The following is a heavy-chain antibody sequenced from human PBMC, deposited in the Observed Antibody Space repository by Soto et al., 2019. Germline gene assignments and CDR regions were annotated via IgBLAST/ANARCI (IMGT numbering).Heavy chain of an antibody. CDR2: ISGGGFNT. D-gene: IGHD4-17*01. J-gene: IGHJ4*02. CDR3: AKHFAYGGPFDY. V-gene: IGHV3-23*01. Sequence: PGGSLRLSCAAYGFTFSNYDMSWVRQAPGKGLEWVSSISGGGFNTYYADSVKGRFTISRDNSKNTLYLQMNSLRAEDTAVYYCAKHFAYGGPFDYWGQGTLVTVSS. CDR1: GFTFSNYD.